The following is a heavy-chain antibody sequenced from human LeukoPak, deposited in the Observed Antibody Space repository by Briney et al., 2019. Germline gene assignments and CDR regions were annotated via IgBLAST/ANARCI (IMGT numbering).Heavy chain of an antibody. CDR2: ISSSGFAT. CDR3: AKADCGGDCTFDY. Sequence: GGSLRLSCATSGFNFANFAMDWVRQTPGKGLEWVSSISSSGFATYYGDSVKGRFTISRDNSKDTLYLQMNSLRAEDTAVYYCAKADCGGDCTFDYWGQGTLVTVSS. J-gene: IGHJ4*02. CDR1: GFNFANFA. D-gene: IGHD2-21*02. V-gene: IGHV3-23*01.